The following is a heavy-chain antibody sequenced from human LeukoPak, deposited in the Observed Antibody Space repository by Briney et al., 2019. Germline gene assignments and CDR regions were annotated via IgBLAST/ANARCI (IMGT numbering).Heavy chain of an antibody. D-gene: IGHD3-10*01. V-gene: IGHV1-18*01. Sequence: GASAKVSCKASGYTFTSYGISRVRQAPGQGLEWMGWISAYNGNTNYAQKLQGRVIMTTDTSTSTAYMELRSLRSDDTAVYYCARDPMVRGVRERFDPWGQGTLVTVSS. J-gene: IGHJ5*02. CDR2: ISAYNGNT. CDR1: GYTFTSYG. CDR3: ARDPMVRGVRERFDP.